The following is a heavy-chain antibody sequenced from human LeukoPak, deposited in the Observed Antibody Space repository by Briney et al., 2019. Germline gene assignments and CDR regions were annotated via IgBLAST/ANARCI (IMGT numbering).Heavy chain of an antibody. CDR3: AKDLMIVVVNDAFDI. V-gene: IGHV4-4*07. Sequence: SETLSLTCTVSGGSISSYYWSWIRQPAGKGLEWIGRIYTSESTNYNPSLKSRVTMSVDTSKNQFSLKLTSVTAADTAVYYCAKDLMIVVVNDAFDIWGQGTMVTVSS. CDR1: GGSISSYY. CDR2: IYTSEST. D-gene: IGHD3-22*01. J-gene: IGHJ3*02.